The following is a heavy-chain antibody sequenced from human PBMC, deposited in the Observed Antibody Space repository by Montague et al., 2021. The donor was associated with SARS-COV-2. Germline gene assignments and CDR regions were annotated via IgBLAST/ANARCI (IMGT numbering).Heavy chain of an antibody. CDR1: GDSVWSNTAA. CDR3: VRDTGSAQAGFDA. Sequence: CAISGDSVWSNTAAWNWIRQSPSGGLEWQGRTNYRSKRTSDYATSVEGRISIDPDTSKNQFFLHLRSVTPEDTGVYYCVRDTGSAQAGFDAWGQGALVTVSS. CDR2: TNYRSKRTS. D-gene: IGHD4-17*01. J-gene: IGHJ4*02. V-gene: IGHV6-1*01.